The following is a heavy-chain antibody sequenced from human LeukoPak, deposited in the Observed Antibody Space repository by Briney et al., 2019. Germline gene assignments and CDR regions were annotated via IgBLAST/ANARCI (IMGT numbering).Heavy chain of an antibody. CDR1: GFTFSSYG. CDR2: ISSRGDST. CDR3: VKGPRPDITVAHTVEN. V-gene: IGHV3-23*01. D-gene: IGHD6-19*01. J-gene: IGHJ4*02. Sequence: GGSLRLSCAASGFTFSSYGMHWVRQVPGRGLEWVSTISSRGDSTYVADSVKGRFTISRDNSKNSLYLQMNTVRAEDTAVYYCVKGPRPDITVAHTVENWGQGTLVTVSS.